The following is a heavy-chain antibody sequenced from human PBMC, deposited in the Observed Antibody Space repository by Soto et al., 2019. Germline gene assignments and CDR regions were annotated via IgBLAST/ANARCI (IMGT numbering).Heavy chain of an antibody. J-gene: IGHJ4*02. CDR1: GYTFTSYA. D-gene: IGHD6-19*01. Sequence: ASVKVSCKASGYTFTSYAMHWVRQAPGQGLEWMGWISAYNGNTNYAQKLQGRVTMTTDTSTSTAYMELRSLRSDDTDVYYCARDSSGWPLYWGQGTLVTVSS. V-gene: IGHV1-18*01. CDR3: ARDSSGWPLY. CDR2: ISAYNGNT.